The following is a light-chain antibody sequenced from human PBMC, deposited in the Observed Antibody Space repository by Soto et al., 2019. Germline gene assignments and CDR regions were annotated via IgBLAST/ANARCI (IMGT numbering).Light chain of an antibody. J-gene: IGKJ2*01. V-gene: IGKV1-6*01. Sequence: AIQMTQSPSSLSASVGDRVSISCRASQDIKNDLGWFKQKPGKAPNLLIYTASRLQTGVPSRFSGSGSGTDFTLTISGLQPEDFATYYCLQDYDFPYTFGQGTKLEIK. CDR3: LQDYDFPYT. CDR1: QDIKND. CDR2: TAS.